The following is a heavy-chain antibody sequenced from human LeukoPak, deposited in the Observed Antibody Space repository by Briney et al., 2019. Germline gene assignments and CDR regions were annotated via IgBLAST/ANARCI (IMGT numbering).Heavy chain of an antibody. V-gene: IGHV4-39*01. CDR2: IYYSGST. Sequence: SESLSLTCTVSGGSISSSSYYWGWIRQPPGKGLEWIGSIYYSGSTYYNPSLKSRVTISVDTSKNQFSLKLSSVTAADTAVYYCASSVVTRWYFDLWGRGTLVTVSS. CDR1: GGSISSSSYY. D-gene: IGHD4-23*01. J-gene: IGHJ2*01. CDR3: ASSVVTRWYFDL.